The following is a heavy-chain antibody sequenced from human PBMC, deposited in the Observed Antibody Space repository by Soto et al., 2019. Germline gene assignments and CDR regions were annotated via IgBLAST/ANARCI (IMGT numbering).Heavy chain of an antibody. CDR2: ISSSSSTI. D-gene: IGHD3-16*02. CDR3: ARIHYDYIWGSYRKYYYYMDV. CDR1: GFTFSSYS. J-gene: IGHJ6*03. Sequence: GGSLRLSCAASGFTFSSYSMNWVRQAPGKGLEWVSYISSSSSTIYYADSVKGRSTISRDNAKNSLYLQMNSLRAEDTAVYYCARIHYDYIWGSYRKYYYYMDVWGKGTTVTVPS. V-gene: IGHV3-48*01.